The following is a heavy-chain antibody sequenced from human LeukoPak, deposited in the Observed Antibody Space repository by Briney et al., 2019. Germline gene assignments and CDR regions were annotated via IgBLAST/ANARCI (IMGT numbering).Heavy chain of an antibody. CDR1: GYTFTGYY. CDR2: INPNSGGT. V-gene: IGHV1-2*02. D-gene: IGHD3-9*01. J-gene: IGHJ4*02. CDR3: ARGYDILTGSYYFDY. Sequence: GASVKVSCKASGYTFTGYYMHWVRQAPGQGLEWMGWINPNSGGTNYAQKFQGRVTMTRDTSISTAYMELSRLRSDDTAVYYCARGYDILTGSYYFDYWGQGTLVTVSS.